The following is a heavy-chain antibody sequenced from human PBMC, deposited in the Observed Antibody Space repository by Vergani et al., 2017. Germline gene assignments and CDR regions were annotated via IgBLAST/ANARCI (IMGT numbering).Heavy chain of an antibody. CDR3: ARPYCSGGSCYRIKAYGMDV. D-gene: IGHD2-15*01. V-gene: IGHV1-69*13. CDR1: GYTFTSYA. CDR2: IIPIFGTA. Sequence: QVQLVQSGAEVKKPGASVKVSCKASGYTFTSYAISWVRQAPGQGLEWMGGIIPIFGTANYAQKFQGRVTITADESTSTAYMGLSSLRSEDTAVYYCARPYCSGGSCYRIKAYGMDVWGQGTTVTVSS. J-gene: IGHJ6*02.